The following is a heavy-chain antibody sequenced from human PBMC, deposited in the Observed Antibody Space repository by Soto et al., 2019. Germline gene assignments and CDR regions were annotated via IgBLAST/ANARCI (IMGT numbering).Heavy chain of an antibody. V-gene: IGHV3-30*18. Sequence: GGSLRLSCAASGFTFSSYGMHWVRQAPGKGLEWVAVISYDGSNKYYADSVKGRFTISRDNSKNTLYLQMNSLRAEDTAVYYCAKEGGYFIYYFDYWGQGTLVTVSS. CDR2: ISYDGSNK. D-gene: IGHD3-9*01. CDR3: AKEGGYFIYYFDY. CDR1: GFTFSSYG. J-gene: IGHJ4*02.